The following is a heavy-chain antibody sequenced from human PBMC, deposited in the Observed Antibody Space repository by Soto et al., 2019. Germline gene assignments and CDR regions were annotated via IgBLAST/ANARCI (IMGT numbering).Heavy chain of an antibody. CDR3: ARDMRLHCSGGSGSTVGY. D-gene: IGHD2-15*01. J-gene: IGHJ4*02. Sequence: QVQLVECGGGVVQPGRSLRLACAASGFTFSSYGMHWVRQAPGKGLEWVAVIWYDGSNKYYADSVKGRFTISRDNSKNTLYLQMNSLRAEDTAVYYCARDMRLHCSGGSGSTVGYWCQGTLVTVS. CDR2: IWYDGSNK. CDR1: GFTFSSYG. V-gene: IGHV3-33*01.